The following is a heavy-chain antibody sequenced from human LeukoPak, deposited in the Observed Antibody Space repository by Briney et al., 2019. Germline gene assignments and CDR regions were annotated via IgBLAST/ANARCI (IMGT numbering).Heavy chain of an antibody. V-gene: IGHV3-21*01. Sequence: PGGSLRLSCAASGFTFSGYSMNWVRQAPGKGLEWVSSISSSSSYIYYADSVKGRFTISRDNAKNSLYLQMNSLRAEDTAVYYCARETRSGSSGNCSGGSCYSRTYYYYMDVWGKGTTVTISS. CDR2: ISSSSSYI. CDR3: ARETRSGSSGNCSGGSCYSRTYYYYMDV. CDR1: GFTFSGYS. J-gene: IGHJ6*03. D-gene: IGHD2-15*01.